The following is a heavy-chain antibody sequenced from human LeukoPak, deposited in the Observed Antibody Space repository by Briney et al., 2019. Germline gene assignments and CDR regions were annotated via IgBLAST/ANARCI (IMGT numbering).Heavy chain of an antibody. V-gene: IGHV1-69*04. Sequence: ASVTVSCKASGGTFSSYAISWVRQAPGQGLEWMGRIIPILGIANYAQKFQGRVTITADKSTSTAYMELSSLRSEDTAVYYCARDELYDSSGYLPHYWGQGTLVTVSS. CDR1: GGTFSSYA. J-gene: IGHJ4*02. CDR3: ARDELYDSSGYLPHY. CDR2: IIPILGIA. D-gene: IGHD3-22*01.